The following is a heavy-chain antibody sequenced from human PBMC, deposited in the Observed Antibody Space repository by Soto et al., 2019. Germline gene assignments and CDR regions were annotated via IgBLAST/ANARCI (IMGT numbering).Heavy chain of an antibody. CDR2: IYYSGST. J-gene: IGHJ4*02. CDR3: ARESRSSGYYFDY. Sequence: SETLSLTCTVSGGSISSGGYYWSWIRQHPGKGLEWIGYIYYSGSTYYNPSLKSRVTISVDTSKNQFSLKLSSVTAADTAVYYCARESRSSGYYFDYWGQGTLVTVSS. CDR1: GGSISSGGYY. V-gene: IGHV4-31*03. D-gene: IGHD3-22*01.